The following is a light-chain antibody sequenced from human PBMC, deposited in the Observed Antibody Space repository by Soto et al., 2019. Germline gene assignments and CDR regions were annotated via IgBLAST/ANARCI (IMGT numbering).Light chain of an antibody. J-gene: IGKJ4*01. Sequence: DIQMTQSPSTLSASVGDRVTITCRASQSINTWLAWYQQKPGKAPKVLIYDASSLKSGVPSRFSGSGSETEFTLTISSLQPDDFATYYCQQYNSDFGGGTKVEIK. CDR1: QSINTW. V-gene: IGKV1-5*01. CDR3: QQYNSD. CDR2: DAS.